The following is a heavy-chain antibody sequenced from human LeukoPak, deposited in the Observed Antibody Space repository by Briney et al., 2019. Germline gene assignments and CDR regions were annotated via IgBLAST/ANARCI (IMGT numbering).Heavy chain of an antibody. D-gene: IGHD4-23*01. Sequence: SETLSLTCTVSGDSISSSTFSWGWIRQPPGKGLEWIGSMDYSGDTYDNESLKSRVTISVDTSKNQFSLKLSSVTAADTAVYYCARERALYGGNPNDAFDIWGQGTMVTVSS. CDR1: GDSISSSTFS. CDR2: MDYSGDT. CDR3: ARERALYGGNPNDAFDI. J-gene: IGHJ3*02. V-gene: IGHV4-39*07.